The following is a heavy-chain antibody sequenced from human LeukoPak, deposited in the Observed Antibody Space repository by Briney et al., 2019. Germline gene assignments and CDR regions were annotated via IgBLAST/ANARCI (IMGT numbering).Heavy chain of an antibody. D-gene: IGHD2-15*01. CDR3: TTRSPARYCSDGACYSSADY. V-gene: IGHV3-15*07. CDR2: IKSKVDGGTP. Sequence: TGGSLRLSCAASGFSFSDAWMNWVRQASGKGLEWVGHIKSKVDGGTPDYVAPVKGRFTISRDDSRYTLYLQMSSLNTEDTAVYYCTTRSPARYCSDGACYSSADYWGQGTLVTVSS. J-gene: IGHJ4*02. CDR1: GFSFSDAW.